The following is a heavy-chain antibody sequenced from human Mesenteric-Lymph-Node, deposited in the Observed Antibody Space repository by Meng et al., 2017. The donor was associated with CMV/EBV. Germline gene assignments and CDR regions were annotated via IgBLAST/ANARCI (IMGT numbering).Heavy chain of an antibody. V-gene: IGHV2-5*01. CDR3: AHSWGVVGASKGAWFDP. CDR1: FSLSTSGVG. Sequence: FSLSTSGVGVGWIRQPPGKALEWLALIYWNDDKRYSPSLKSRLTITKDTSKNQVVLTMTNMDPVDTATYYCAHSWGVVGASKGAWFDPWGQGTLVTVSS. CDR2: IYWNDDK. D-gene: IGHD1-26*01. J-gene: IGHJ5*02.